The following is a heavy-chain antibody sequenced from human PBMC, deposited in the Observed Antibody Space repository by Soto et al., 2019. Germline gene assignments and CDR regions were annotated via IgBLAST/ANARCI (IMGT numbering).Heavy chain of an antibody. CDR2: ISAYNGNT. V-gene: IGHV1-18*01. D-gene: IGHD6-19*01. CDR1: GYTFTRYG. CDR3: ARAGIAVAGRWFDP. Sequence: ASVNDSCKASGYTFTRYGISWVRQAPGQGLEWMGWISAYNGNTNYAQKLQGRVTMTTDTSTSTAYMELRSLRSDDTAVYYCARAGIAVAGRWFDPWGQGTLVTVSS. J-gene: IGHJ5*02.